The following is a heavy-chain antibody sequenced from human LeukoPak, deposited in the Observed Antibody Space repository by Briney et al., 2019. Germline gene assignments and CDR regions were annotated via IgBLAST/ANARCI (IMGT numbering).Heavy chain of an antibody. CDR3: ATYSTRNAREFQS. CDR2: IYSGGST. V-gene: IGHV3-53*01. Sequence: GGSLRLSCAASGFTVSSNYMSWVRQAPGKGLEWVSVIYSGGSTYYTDSMKGRFTISRDNAKNSLFLQMNSLRPEDTAVYYCATYSTRNAREFQSWGQGTLVTVSS. J-gene: IGHJ1*01. CDR1: GFTVSSNY. D-gene: IGHD4-11*01.